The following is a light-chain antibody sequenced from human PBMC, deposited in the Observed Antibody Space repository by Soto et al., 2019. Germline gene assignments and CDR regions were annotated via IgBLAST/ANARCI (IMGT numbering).Light chain of an antibody. J-gene: IGKJ1*01. CDR1: QSISTY. Sequence: DIQITQSPSSLSASVGDRFTITCLAGQSISTYLNWYQQKSGKAPQLLISAASSLQSGVPSRFSGSGSGTAFTLTISSLQHEDFATYYCHQSFSTLGWAVGPGTKVDIK. V-gene: IGKV1-39*01. CDR3: HQSFSTLGWA. CDR2: AAS.